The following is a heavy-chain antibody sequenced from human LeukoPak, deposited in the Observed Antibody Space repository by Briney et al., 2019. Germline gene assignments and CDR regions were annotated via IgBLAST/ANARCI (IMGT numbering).Heavy chain of an antibody. CDR2: IYYSGST. CDR1: GGSVSSGSYY. Sequence: SETLSLTCTVSGGSVSSGSYYWSWIRQPPGKGLEWIGYIYYSGSTNYNPSLKSRVTISVDTSKNQFSLKLSSVTAADTAAYYCARDLCSGGSCYSFDYWGQGTLVTVSS. D-gene: IGHD2-15*01. V-gene: IGHV4-61*01. J-gene: IGHJ4*02. CDR3: ARDLCSGGSCYSFDY.